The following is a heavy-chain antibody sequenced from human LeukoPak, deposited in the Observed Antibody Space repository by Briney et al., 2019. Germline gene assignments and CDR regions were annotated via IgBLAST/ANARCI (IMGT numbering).Heavy chain of an antibody. V-gene: IGHV3-23*01. Sequence: GGSLRLSCAASGFTFSSYAMSWVRQAPGKGLEWVSAISGSGGSTYYADSVKGRFTISRDNSKNTLYLQMNSLRAEDTAVYYCAKSILPFTTSCSSDYWGQGTLVTVSS. J-gene: IGHJ4*02. CDR1: GFTFSSYA. D-gene: IGHD2-2*01. CDR3: AKSILPFTTSCSSDY. CDR2: ISGSGGST.